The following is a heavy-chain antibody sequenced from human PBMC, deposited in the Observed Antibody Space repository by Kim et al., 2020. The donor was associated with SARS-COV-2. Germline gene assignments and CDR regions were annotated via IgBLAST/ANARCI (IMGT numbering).Heavy chain of an antibody. J-gene: IGHJ5*02. CDR3: ACSSGLRWFDP. Sequence: GGSLRLSCAASGFTVSSNYMSWVRQAPGKGLEWVSVIYSGGSTYYADSVKGRFTISRDNSKNTLYLQMNSLRAEDTAVYYCACSSGLRWFDPWGQGTLVTVSS. D-gene: IGHD6-19*01. V-gene: IGHV3-66*01. CDR1: GFTVSSNY. CDR2: IYSGGST.